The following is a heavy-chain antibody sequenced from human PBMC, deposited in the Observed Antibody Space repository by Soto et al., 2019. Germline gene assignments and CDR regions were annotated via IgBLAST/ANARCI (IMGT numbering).Heavy chain of an antibody. CDR2: IHSDGSST. J-gene: IGHJ3*01. CDR3: ARGDRVAFDL. CDR1: GFTFSYYW. Sequence: EVQLVESGGGLVRPGGSLRLSCAASGFTFSYYWMHWVRQAPGKGLVWVACIHSDGSSTTYADFVKGRVTISRDNARNTEDLQMSSVRDEYTGVYYGARGDRVAFDLWGQGTGVTVSS. V-gene: IGHV3-74*01.